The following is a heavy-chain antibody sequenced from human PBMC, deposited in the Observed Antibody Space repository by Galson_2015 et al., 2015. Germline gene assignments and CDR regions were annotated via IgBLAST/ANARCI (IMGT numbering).Heavy chain of an antibody. CDR2: LSHTGSSI. V-gene: IGHV3-23*01. D-gene: IGHD2-21*02. Sequence: SLRLSCAASGFTFSSSAMNWVRQAPGKGLEWVSALSHTGSSICYADSVKGRFTISRDNSKNTLYLHLNSQRADVTAVYYCTKDRRAVVMSAIDYWGQGTQVTVSS. CDR3: TKDRRAVVMSAIDY. J-gene: IGHJ4*02. CDR1: GFTFSSSA.